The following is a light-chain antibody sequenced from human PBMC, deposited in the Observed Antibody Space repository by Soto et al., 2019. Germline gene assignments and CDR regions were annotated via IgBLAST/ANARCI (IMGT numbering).Light chain of an antibody. CDR1: QSVSTSY. CDR2: DAF. V-gene: IGKV3D-20*02. Sequence: EIVLTQSPGTLSLSPGERATLSCRASQSVSTSYVAWYQQKFGQAPRLLIYDAFSRATGIPDRFSASGSGTDFTLTISSLEPEDFAVYYCQQRTNWPDTFGQGTRLEIK. CDR3: QQRTNWPDT. J-gene: IGKJ5*01.